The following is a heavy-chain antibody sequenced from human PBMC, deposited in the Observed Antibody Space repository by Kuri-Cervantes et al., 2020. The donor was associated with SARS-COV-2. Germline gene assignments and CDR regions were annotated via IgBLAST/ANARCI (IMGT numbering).Heavy chain of an antibody. J-gene: IGHJ3*02. V-gene: IGHV4-34*01. CDR1: GGSFSGYY. CDR3: ARDQGHIAVAGYGGDAFDI. D-gene: IGHD6-19*01. CDR2: INHSGST. Sequence: SCAVYGGSFSGYYWSWIRQPPGRGLEWIGEINHSGSTNYNPSLKSRVTISVDTSKNQFYLKLSSVTAADTAVYYCARDQGHIAVAGYGGDAFDIWGQGTMVTVSS.